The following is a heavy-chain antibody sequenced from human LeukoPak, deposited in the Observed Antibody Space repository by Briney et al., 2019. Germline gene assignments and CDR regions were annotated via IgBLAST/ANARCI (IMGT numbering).Heavy chain of an antibody. CDR1: GGSISSYY. V-gene: IGHV4-59*01. CDR2: IYHSGTT. Sequence: PSETLSLTCTVSGGSISSYYWSWIRQPPGKGLEWIGYIYHSGTTNYNPSLKSRVTISVDTSKNQFSLKLPSVTAADTAVYYCARLVVVAARWFDPWGQGTLVTVSS. J-gene: IGHJ5*02. CDR3: ARLVVVAARWFDP. D-gene: IGHD2-15*01.